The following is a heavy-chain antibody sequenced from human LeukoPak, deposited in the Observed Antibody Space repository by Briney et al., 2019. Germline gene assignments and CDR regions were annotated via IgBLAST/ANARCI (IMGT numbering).Heavy chain of an antibody. J-gene: IGHJ6*03. CDR1: GFTFSNYA. V-gene: IGHV3-23*01. CDR2: ISGSGGST. CDR3: AKGVRHYYYYMDV. Sequence: GGSLRLSCAASGFTFSNYAMIWVRQAPEKGLEWVSAISGSGGSTYYADSVKGRFTISRDNSKNTLCLQMNSLRAEDTAVYYCAKGVRHYYYYMDVWGKGTTVTVSS. D-gene: IGHD2-2*01.